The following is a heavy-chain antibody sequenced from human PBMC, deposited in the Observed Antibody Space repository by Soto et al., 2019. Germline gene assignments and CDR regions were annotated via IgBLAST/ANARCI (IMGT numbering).Heavy chain of an antibody. CDR3: ARDFPYYASGDSYLDY. Sequence: SQTLSLTCAISGDSVSDNSAAWNWIRQSPSRGLEWLGRTYYRSKWYNVYAGSVKSRITVIPDTYKNQLPLHHNSLTPDYTAVYYCARDFPYYASGDSYLDYWGHGALVTVSS. CDR1: GDSVSDNSAA. D-gene: IGHD3-16*01. CDR2: TYYRSKWYN. J-gene: IGHJ4*01. V-gene: IGHV6-1*01.